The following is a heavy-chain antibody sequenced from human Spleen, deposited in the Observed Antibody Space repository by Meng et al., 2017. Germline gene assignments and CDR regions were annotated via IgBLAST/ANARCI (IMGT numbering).Heavy chain of an antibody. V-gene: IGHV1-69*13. D-gene: IGHD3-22*01. J-gene: IGHJ6*02. CDR1: GYTFTSYD. Sequence: SVKVSCKASGYTFTSYDINWVRQAPGQGLEWMGGIIPIFGTANYAQKFQGRVTITADESTSTAYMELSSLRSEDTAVYYCARLAYYYDSSGYLLGYYYYGMDVWGQGTTVTVSS. CDR2: IIPIFGTA. CDR3: ARLAYYYDSSGYLLGYYYYGMDV.